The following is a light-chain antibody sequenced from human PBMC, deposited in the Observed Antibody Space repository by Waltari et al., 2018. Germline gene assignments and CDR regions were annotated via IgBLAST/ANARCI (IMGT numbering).Light chain of an antibody. Sequence: DIVLTQSPATLSLSPGERATLSCGASQSVRSNYLAWYQQKPGLAPRLLIDDASSRAPGIPDRFSGSGSGTDFTLTISRLEPEDFAVYYCQQFGTSPLTFGGGTKVEIK. J-gene: IGKJ4*01. CDR1: QSVRSNY. CDR2: DAS. CDR3: QQFGTSPLT. V-gene: IGKV3D-20*01.